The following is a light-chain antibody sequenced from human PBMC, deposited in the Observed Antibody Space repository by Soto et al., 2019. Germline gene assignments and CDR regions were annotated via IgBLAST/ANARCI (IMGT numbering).Light chain of an antibody. CDR2: WAS. CDR3: QQLSNYPRT. J-gene: IGKJ2*01. Sequence: DIVMTQSPDSLTVSLGERATINCKSSQSVLYSSNNKNFLAWYQQKPGQPPKLLFYWASTRESGVPDRFSGSGSGTDFTLTISSLQAEDVAVYYCQQLSNYPRTFGQGTKLEIK. V-gene: IGKV4-1*01. CDR1: QSVLYSSNNKNF.